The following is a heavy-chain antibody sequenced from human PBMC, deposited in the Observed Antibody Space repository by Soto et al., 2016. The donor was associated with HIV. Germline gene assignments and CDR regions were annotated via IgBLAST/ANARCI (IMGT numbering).Heavy chain of an antibody. V-gene: IGHV4-61*01. J-gene: IGHJ5*02. CDR2: IDYSGST. Sequence: VQLQESGPGLVKPSETLSLMCTVSGGSVSSRSYYWSWIRQPPGKGLEWIGYIDYSGSTKYNPSLKSRVTISVDTSKNQFSLKLNSVTAADTAVYYCARDRYYDSSHWFDPWGQGTQVTVSS. CDR1: GGSVSSRSYY. CDR3: ARDRYYDSSHWFDP. D-gene: IGHD3-22*01.